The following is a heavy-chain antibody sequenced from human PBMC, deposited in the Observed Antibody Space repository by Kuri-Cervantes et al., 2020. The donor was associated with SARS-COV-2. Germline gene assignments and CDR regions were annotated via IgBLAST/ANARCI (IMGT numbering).Heavy chain of an antibody. CDR2: IYYSGST. V-gene: IGHV4-59*01. Sequence: GSLRLSCTVSGGSISSYYWSWIRQPPGKGLEWIGYIYYSGSTNYNPSLKSRVTISVDTSKNQFSLKLSSVTAADTAVYYCAGELGLTTVNWFDPWGQGTLVTVSS. CDR3: AGELGLTTVNWFDP. CDR1: GGSISSYY. J-gene: IGHJ5*02. D-gene: IGHD4-17*01.